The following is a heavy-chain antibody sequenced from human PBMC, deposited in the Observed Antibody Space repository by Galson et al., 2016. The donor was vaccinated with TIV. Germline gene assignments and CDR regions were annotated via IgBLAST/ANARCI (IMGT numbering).Heavy chain of an antibody. V-gene: IGHV3-74*01. Sequence: SLRLSCAASGFTFSSYWMHWIRQVPGKGLVWVSRIDRDGTRITYADSVKGRSTISRDNAKNTLYLQMNSRSAEDTAIYYCAKDFVRSGEGSSWSSGFDYWGQGTLATVSS. CDR2: IDRDGTRI. J-gene: IGHJ4*02. CDR1: GFTFSSYW. D-gene: IGHD6-13*01. CDR3: AKDFVRSGEGSSWSSGFDY.